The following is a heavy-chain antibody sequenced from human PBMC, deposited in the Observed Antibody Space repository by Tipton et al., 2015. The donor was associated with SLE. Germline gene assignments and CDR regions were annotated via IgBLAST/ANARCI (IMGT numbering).Heavy chain of an antibody. CDR3: ARAVGDTSGYRDY. CDR1: GGSISSSPFY. J-gene: IGHJ4*02. V-gene: IGHV4-39*07. Sequence: TLSLTCTVSGGSISSSPFYWGWIRQPPGKGLEWIGRLDYSGSTYYNPSLKSRISISGDRSKNQFSLKLSSVTAADTAVYYCARAVGDTSGYRDYWGLGTLVTVSS. CDR2: LDYSGST. D-gene: IGHD3-22*01.